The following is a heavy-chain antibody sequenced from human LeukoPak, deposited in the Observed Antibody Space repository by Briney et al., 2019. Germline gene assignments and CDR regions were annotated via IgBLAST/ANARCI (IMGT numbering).Heavy chain of an antibody. CDR1: GGTFSSYA. CDR2: IIPIFGTA. CDR3: AAPRLTEGFDI. Sequence: GASVKVSCKASGGTFSSYAISWVRQAPGQGLEWMGGIIPIFGTANYAQKFQGRVTITADESTSTAYMELSSLRSDDTAVYYCAAPRLTEGFDIWGQGTMVTVSS. V-gene: IGHV1-69*13. J-gene: IGHJ3*02.